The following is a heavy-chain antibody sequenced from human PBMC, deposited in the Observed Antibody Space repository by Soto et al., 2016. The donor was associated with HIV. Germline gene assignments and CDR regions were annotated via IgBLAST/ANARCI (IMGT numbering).Heavy chain of an antibody. J-gene: IGHJ4*02. CDR3: ARGGAAAGTLDY. V-gene: IGHV4-59*01. CDR1: GGSISSYY. Sequence: QVQLQESGPGLVKPSGTLSLTCTVSGGSISSYYWSWIRQPPGKGVEWIGYIYYSGNTNYNPSLKSRVTILVDTSKNQFSLKLSSVTAADTAVYYCARGGAAAGTLDYWGQGTLVTVSS. CDR2: IYYSGNT. D-gene: IGHD6-13*01.